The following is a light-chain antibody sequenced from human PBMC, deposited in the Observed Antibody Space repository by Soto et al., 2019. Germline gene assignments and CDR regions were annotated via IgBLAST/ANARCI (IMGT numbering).Light chain of an antibody. CDR1: QSVSSSY. CDR2: GAS. Sequence: ETVLTQSPGTLSLSPGERATLSCRASQSVSSSYLAWYQQKPGQAPRLLIYGASSRTTGIPDRFSGSGSGTDFTLTISRLEPEDFAMYYCQQYGSSPTFGQGTKVEIK. V-gene: IGKV3-20*01. CDR3: QQYGSSPT. J-gene: IGKJ1*01.